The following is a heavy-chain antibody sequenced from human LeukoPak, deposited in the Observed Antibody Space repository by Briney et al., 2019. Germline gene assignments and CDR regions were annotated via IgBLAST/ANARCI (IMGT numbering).Heavy chain of an antibody. CDR3: ARGQLSW. CDR2: ISSSSSYI. Sequence: GGSLRLSCAASGFTFSTYRMNWVRQVPGKGLEWVSSISSSSSYIYYADSVKGRFTISRDNAKNSLYLQMNSLRAEDTAVYYCARGQLSWWGQGTLVTVSS. CDR1: GFTFSTYR. V-gene: IGHV3-21*01. J-gene: IGHJ4*02. D-gene: IGHD2/OR15-2a*01.